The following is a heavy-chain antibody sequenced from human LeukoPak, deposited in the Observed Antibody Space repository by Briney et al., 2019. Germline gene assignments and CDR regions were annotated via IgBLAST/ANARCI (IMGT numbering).Heavy chain of an antibody. J-gene: IGHJ6*04. V-gene: IGHV1-69*13. D-gene: IGHD2-2*01. CDR3: ARGRSDIVVVPAARRNYYYYGMDV. Sequence: ASVKVSCKASGGTFSSYAISWVRQAPGQGLEWMGGIIPIFGTANYAQKFQGRVTITADESTSTACMELSSLRSEDTAVYYCARGRSDIVVVPAARRNYYYYGMDVWGKGTTVTVSS. CDR1: GGTFSSYA. CDR2: IIPIFGTA.